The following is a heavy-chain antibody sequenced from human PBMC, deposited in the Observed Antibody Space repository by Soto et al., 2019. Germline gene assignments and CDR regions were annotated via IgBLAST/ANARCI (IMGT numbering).Heavy chain of an antibody. CDR1: GYSFTSSW. Sequence: EVQLVHSGAEVKKPGESLRISCQGSGYSFTSSWISWVRQMPGEGLEWMGRIDPSDSYINYSPSFQGRVTISADKSISTAYLQWSSLKASDTAMYYCARRGSSSSFFYDSWGQGTLVTVSS. CDR3: ARRGSSSSFFYDS. J-gene: IGHJ4*02. D-gene: IGHD6-6*01. V-gene: IGHV5-10-1*03. CDR2: IDPSDSYI.